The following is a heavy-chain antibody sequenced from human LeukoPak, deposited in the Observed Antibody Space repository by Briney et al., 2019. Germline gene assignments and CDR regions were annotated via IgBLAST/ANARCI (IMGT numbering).Heavy chain of an antibody. V-gene: IGHV4-39*07. J-gene: IGHJ4*02. D-gene: IGHD6-19*01. CDR3: ATSSGWYRYDS. CDR1: GVSISSYY. Sequence: SETLSLTCTVSGVSISSYYWSWIRQPPGKGLEWIGSIYYSGSTYYNPTLKSRATISVDTSKNQFSLKLSSVAAADTAVYYCATSSGWYRYDSWGQGTLVTVSS. CDR2: IYYSGST.